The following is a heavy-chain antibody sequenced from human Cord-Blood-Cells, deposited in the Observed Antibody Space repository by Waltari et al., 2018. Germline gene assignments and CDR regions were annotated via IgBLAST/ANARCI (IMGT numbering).Heavy chain of an antibody. CDR3: ARDDYDFWSGYYEYFQH. CDR2: INHSGST. CDR1: GGSFSGYY. J-gene: IGHJ1*01. V-gene: IGHV4-34*01. D-gene: IGHD3-3*01. Sequence: QVQLQQWGAGLLKPSETLSLTCAVYGGSFSGYYWSWIRQPPGKGLEWIGEINHSGSTNNNPSLKSRVTIAVDTSKNQFSLKLSSVTAADTAVYYCARDDYDFWSGYYEYFQHWGQGTLVTVSS.